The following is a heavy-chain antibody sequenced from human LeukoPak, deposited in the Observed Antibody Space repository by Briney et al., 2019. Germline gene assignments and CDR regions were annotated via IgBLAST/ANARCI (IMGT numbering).Heavy chain of an antibody. CDR1: GYTFTSYG. CDR3: ARARGTMVRGVIIPNWFDP. D-gene: IGHD3-10*01. Sequence: GASVKVSCKASGYTFTSYGISWVRQAPGQRLEWMGWINAGNGNTKYSQRFQGRVTITRDTSASTAYMELSSLRSEDTAVYYCARARGTMVRGVIIPNWFDPWGQGTLVTVSS. V-gene: IGHV1-3*01. CDR2: INAGNGNT. J-gene: IGHJ5*02.